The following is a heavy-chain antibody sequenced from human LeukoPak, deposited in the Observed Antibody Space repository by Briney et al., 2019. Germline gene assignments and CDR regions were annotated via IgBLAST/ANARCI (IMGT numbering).Heavy chain of an antibody. Sequence: PGGSLRLSCAASGFTFSSYSMNWVRQAPGKGLEWVSSISSSSSYIYYADSVKGRFTISRDNAKNSLYLQMNSLRAEDTAVYYCARDHRDGYNFLGGGGAHDYWGQGTLVTVSS. CDR3: ARDHRDGYNFLGGGGAHDY. CDR2: ISSSSSYI. J-gene: IGHJ4*02. D-gene: IGHD5-24*01. V-gene: IGHV3-21*01. CDR1: GFTFSSYS.